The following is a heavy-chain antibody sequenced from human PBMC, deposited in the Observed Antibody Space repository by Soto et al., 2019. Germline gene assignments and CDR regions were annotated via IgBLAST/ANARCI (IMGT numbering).Heavy chain of an antibody. CDR2: INPSGGST. V-gene: IGHV1-46*01. J-gene: IGHJ4*02. CDR3: ARDEEQQLLFDY. D-gene: IGHD6-13*01. Sequence: ASVKVSCKASRYTFTSYYMHSLRQAPGQGLEWMGIINPSGGSTSYAQKFQGRVTMTRDTSTSTVYMELSSLRSEDKAVYYCARDEEQQLLFDYWGQGTLVTVSS. CDR1: RYTFTSYY.